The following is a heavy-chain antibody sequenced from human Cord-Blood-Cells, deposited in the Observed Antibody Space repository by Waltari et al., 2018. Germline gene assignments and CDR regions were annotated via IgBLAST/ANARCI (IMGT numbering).Heavy chain of an antibody. CDR1: GGSFSGYY. J-gene: IGHJ6*02. Sequence: QVQLQQWGAGLLKPSETLSLTCAVYGGSFSGYYWSWIRQPPGKGLEWIGEINHSGVTNYNPPSNSRVTISGGTSKNQFSLRRGCVTAADTAVYYCAGGSDIVVVPAAINYYYYGMDVWGQGTTVTVSS. CDR2: INHSGVT. V-gene: IGHV4-34*01. CDR3: AGGSDIVVVPAAINYYYYGMDV. D-gene: IGHD2-2*01.